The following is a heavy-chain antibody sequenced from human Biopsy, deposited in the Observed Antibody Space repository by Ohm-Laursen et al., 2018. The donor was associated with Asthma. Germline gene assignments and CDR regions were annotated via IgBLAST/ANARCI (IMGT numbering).Heavy chain of an antibody. CDR2: IMTVFGTT. D-gene: IGHD6-19*01. CDR3: ARCQVGYSSGWSLLLKKIYYSGMDV. CDR1: GGTFSNFA. Sequence: SVKVSCKAPGGTFSNFAISWVRQAPGHGLEWLGGIMTVFGTTNYAQKFQGRATITADETTSTAYMEVTSLRSEDTAIYYCARCQVGYSSGWSLLLKKIYYSGMDVWGQGTAVTVSS. J-gene: IGHJ6*02. V-gene: IGHV1-69*13.